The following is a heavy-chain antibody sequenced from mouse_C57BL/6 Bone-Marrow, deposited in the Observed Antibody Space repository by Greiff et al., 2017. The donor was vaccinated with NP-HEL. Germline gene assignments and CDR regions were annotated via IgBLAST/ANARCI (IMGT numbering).Heavy chain of an antibody. V-gene: IGHV2-5*01. CDR3: AKNPRWIGAMDY. D-gene: IGHD1-1*02. CDR1: GFSLTSYG. J-gene: IGHJ4*01. CDR2: IWRGGST. Sequence: QVQLQQSGPGLVQPSQSLSITCTVSGFSLTSYGVHWVRQSPGKGLEWLGVIWRGGSTDYTAAFMSRLSITKDNSKSQVFFKMNSLQADDTAIYYCAKNPRWIGAMDYWGQGTSVTVSS.